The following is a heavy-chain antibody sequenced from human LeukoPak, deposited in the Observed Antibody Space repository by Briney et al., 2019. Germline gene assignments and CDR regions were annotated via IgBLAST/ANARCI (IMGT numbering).Heavy chain of an antibody. V-gene: IGHV1-8*01. D-gene: IGHD3-10*01. Sequence: ASVKVSCKASGYTFTDYDINWVRPATGQGLEWMGWINPNSGNTVYTQKFQGRVTMTRNTSISTAYMELSSLRSEDTAVYYCARTRHMEVRGVIRWGAFDIWGQGTMVTVSS. CDR1: GYTFTDYD. CDR2: INPNSGNT. J-gene: IGHJ3*02. CDR3: ARTRHMEVRGVIRWGAFDI.